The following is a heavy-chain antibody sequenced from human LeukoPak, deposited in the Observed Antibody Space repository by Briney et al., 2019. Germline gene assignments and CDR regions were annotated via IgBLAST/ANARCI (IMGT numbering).Heavy chain of an antibody. CDR3: ARGRDGGNYTPLDY. D-gene: IGHD4-23*01. J-gene: IGHJ4*02. CDR1: GGSISSYY. CDR2: IYYSGST. V-gene: IGHV4-59*01. Sequence: SETLSLTCTGSGGSISSYYWSWIRQPPGKRLEWIVYIYYSGSTNYNPSLKSRVTMAVDTSKKQFSLKLSSVTAADTAVYYCARGRDGGNYTPLDYWGQGTLVTVSS.